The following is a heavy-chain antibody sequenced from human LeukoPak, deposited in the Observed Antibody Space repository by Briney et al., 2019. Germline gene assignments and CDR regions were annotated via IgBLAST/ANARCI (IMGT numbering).Heavy chain of an antibody. V-gene: IGHV3-23*01. CDR3: ARGHYYDSSEYFDY. CDR1: GFTFSSYA. Sequence: GGSLRLSCAASGFTFSSYAMSWVRQAPGKGLEWVSAISGSGGSTYYADSVKGRFTISRDNSKNTLYLQMNSLRAEDTAVYYCARGHYYDSSEYFDYWGREPWSPSPQ. J-gene: IGHJ4*02. CDR2: ISGSGGST. D-gene: IGHD3-22*01.